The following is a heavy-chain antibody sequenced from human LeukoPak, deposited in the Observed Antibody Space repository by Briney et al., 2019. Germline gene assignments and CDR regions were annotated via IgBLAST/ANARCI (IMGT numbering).Heavy chain of an antibody. D-gene: IGHD1-26*01. V-gene: IGHV4-34*01. CDR2: INHSGST. CDR3: ARPRGASYGMDV. Sequence: SETLSLTCAVYGGSFSGYYWSWIRQPPGKGLEWIGEINHSGSTNYNPSLKSRITISVDTSKNQFSLKLSSVTAADTAVYYCARPRGASYGMDVWGKGTTVTVSS. CDR1: GGSFSGYY. J-gene: IGHJ6*03.